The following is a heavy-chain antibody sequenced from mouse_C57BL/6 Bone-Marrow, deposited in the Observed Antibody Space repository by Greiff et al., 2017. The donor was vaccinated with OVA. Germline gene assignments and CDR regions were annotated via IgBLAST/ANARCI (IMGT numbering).Heavy chain of an antibody. J-gene: IGHJ4*01. Sequence: VQLKESGAELVKPGASVKLSCTASGFNIKDYYMHWVKQRTEQGLEWIGRIDPEDGETKYAPKFQGKATITADTSSNTAYLQLSSLTSEDTAVYYCARSSDGYHYVYAMDDWGQGTSVTVSS. CDR1: GFNIKDYY. CDR3: ARSSDGYHYVYAMDD. CDR2: IDPEDGET. V-gene: IGHV14-2*01. D-gene: IGHD2-3*01.